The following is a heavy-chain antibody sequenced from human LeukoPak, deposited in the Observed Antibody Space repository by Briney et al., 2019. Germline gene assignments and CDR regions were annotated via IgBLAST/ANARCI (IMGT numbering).Heavy chain of an antibody. J-gene: IGHJ3*02. CDR1: GFTFSSYA. CDR2: ISGSGGST. D-gene: IGHD6-19*01. V-gene: IGHV3-23*01. Sequence: GGSLRLSCAASGFTFSSYAMSWVRQAPGKGLEWVSAISGSGGSTYYADSVKGRFTISRDNSKNTLYLQMNSLRAEDTAVYYCAKRIIDSGWEDDAFDIWGQGTMVTVSS. CDR3: AKRIIDSGWEDDAFDI.